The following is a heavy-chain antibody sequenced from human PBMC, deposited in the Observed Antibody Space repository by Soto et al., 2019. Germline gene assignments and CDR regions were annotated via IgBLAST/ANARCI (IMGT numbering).Heavy chain of an antibody. D-gene: IGHD6-6*01. CDR1: GGSISSGGYS. CDR3: ARENSSSRGMDV. Sequence: SETLSLTCAVSGGSISSGGYSWSWIRQPPGKGLEWIGYIYHSGSTYYNPSLKSRVTISVDRSKNQFSLKLSSVTAADTALYYCARENSSSRGMDVWGQGPTVTVSS. CDR2: IYHSGST. J-gene: IGHJ6*02. V-gene: IGHV4-30-2*01.